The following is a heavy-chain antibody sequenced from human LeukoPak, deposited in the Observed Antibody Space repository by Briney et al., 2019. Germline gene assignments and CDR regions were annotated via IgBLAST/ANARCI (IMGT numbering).Heavy chain of an antibody. CDR2: INPSGGST. D-gene: IGHD6-13*01. CDR3: ARDEVGAAAGPLDY. V-gene: IGHV1-46*01. J-gene: IGHJ4*02. CDR1: GHTFTRYY. Sequence: GASVKVSCKASGHTFTRYYIHWVRQPPGQGLEWMGIINPSGGSTSYAQKCQGRVTMTRDKSTSTVYMELSSLRSEDTAVYYCARDEVGAAAGPLDYWGQGTLITVSS.